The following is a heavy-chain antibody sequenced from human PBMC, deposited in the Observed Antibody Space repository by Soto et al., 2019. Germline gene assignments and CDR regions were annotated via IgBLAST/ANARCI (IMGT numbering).Heavy chain of an antibody. Sequence: SETLSLTCTVSGGSISSYYWSWIRQPPGKGLEWIGYIYYSGSTNYNPSLKSRVTISVDTSKNQFSLKLSSVTAADTAVYYCARDLGDFWSGYRYYYYGMDVWGQGTTVTVS. V-gene: IGHV4-59*01. D-gene: IGHD3-3*01. CDR1: GGSISSYY. CDR2: IYYSGST. CDR3: ARDLGDFWSGYRYYYYGMDV. J-gene: IGHJ6*02.